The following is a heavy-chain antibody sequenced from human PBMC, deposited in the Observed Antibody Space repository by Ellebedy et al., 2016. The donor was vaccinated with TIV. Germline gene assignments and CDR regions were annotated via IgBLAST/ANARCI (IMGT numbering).Heavy chain of an antibody. V-gene: IGHV1-46*01. J-gene: IGHJ4*02. CDR2: INPSGDRT. CDR3: AIRYSSGWSLDY. D-gene: IGHD6-19*01. CDR1: GYTFTSYY. Sequence: ASVKVSXXASGYTFTSYYMHWVRQAPGQGLEWMGMINPSGDRTSYAQKFQGRVTMTRDTSTSTVYMELSSLRSEDTAVYYCAIRYSSGWSLDYWGQGTLVTVSS.